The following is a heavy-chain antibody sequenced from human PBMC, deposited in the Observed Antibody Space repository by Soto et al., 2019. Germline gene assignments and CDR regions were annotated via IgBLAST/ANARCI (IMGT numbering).Heavy chain of an antibody. D-gene: IGHD3-22*01. Sequence: PSETLSLTCTVSGGSVSSGSYYWSWIRQPPGKGLEWIGYIYYSGSTNYNPSLKSRVTISVDTSKNQFSLKLSSVTAADTAVYYRARDGPDSSGYYWASNAFDIWGQGTMVTVSS. V-gene: IGHV4-61*01. CDR2: IYYSGST. CDR3: ARDGPDSSGYYWASNAFDI. CDR1: GGSVSSGSYY. J-gene: IGHJ3*02.